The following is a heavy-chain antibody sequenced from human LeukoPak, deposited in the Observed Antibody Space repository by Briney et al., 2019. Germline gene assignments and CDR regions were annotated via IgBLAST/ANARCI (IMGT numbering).Heavy chain of an antibody. CDR2: IRDDGSNK. Sequence: GGSLRLSCAASGFTFSSYGMHWVRQAPGKGLEWVAFIRDDGSNKYYADSVKGRFTISRDNSKNTVYLQMNSLRAGDTAVYYCAKEGAGVLRYFDWSLGGVDYWGQGTLVTVSS. J-gene: IGHJ4*02. D-gene: IGHD3-9*01. CDR3: AKEGAGVLRYFDWSLGGVDY. V-gene: IGHV3-30*02. CDR1: GFTFSSYG.